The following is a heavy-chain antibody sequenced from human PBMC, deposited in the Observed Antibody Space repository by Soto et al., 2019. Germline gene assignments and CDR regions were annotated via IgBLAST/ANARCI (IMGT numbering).Heavy chain of an antibody. CDR3: AREFRDFWSGYYYGMDV. V-gene: IGHV3-74*01. Sequence: GGSLRLSCAASGFTFSSYWMHWVRQAPGKGLVWVSRINSDGSSTSYADSVKGRFTISRDNAKNTLYLQRNSLRAEDTVVYYCAREFRDFWSGYYYGMDVWGQGTTVTVSS. CDR1: GFTFSSYW. CDR2: INSDGSST. D-gene: IGHD3-3*01. J-gene: IGHJ6*02.